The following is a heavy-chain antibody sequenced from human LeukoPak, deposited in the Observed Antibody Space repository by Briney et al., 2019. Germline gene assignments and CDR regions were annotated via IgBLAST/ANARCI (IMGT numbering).Heavy chain of an antibody. J-gene: IGHJ4*02. CDR3: ARSYDSSGQGAAFDY. CDR1: GFTFSSYA. D-gene: IGHD3-22*01. Sequence: GRSLRLSCAASGFTFSSYAMHWVRQAPGKGLEWVAVISYDGSNKYYADFVKGRFTISRDNSKNTLYLQMNSLRAEDTAVYYCARSYDSSGQGAAFDYWGQGTLVTVSS. V-gene: IGHV3-30-3*01. CDR2: ISYDGSNK.